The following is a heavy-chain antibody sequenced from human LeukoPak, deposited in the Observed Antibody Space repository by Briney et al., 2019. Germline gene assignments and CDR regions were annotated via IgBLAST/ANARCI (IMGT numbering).Heavy chain of an antibody. D-gene: IGHD3-9*01. CDR2: IIPIFGTA. Sequence: SVKVSCKASGGTFSSYAISWVRQAPGQGLEWMGGIIPIFGTANYAQKFQGRVTITADKSTSTAYMELSSLRSEDTAVYYCARGMPRHFDWSNVWGRRYYYYYYMDVWGKGTTVTISS. J-gene: IGHJ6*03. CDR1: GGTFSSYA. CDR3: ARGMPRHFDWSNVWGRRYYYYYYMDV. V-gene: IGHV1-69*06.